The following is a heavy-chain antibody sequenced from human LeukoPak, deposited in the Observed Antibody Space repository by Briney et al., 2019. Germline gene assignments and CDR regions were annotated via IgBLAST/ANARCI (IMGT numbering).Heavy chain of an antibody. D-gene: IGHD1-26*01. CDR1: GGSISSGSFY. Sequence: SETLSLTCTVSGGSISSGSFYWGWKRQPPGKGLQWIGSISYSGNTHYNPSLKSRVAISVDTSKTQFSLKLSSVTAADTAVYYCARQGGVGATGFDDCWGQGTLVTVSS. CDR3: ARQGGVGATGFDDC. V-gene: IGHV4-39*01. CDR2: ISYSGNT. J-gene: IGHJ4*02.